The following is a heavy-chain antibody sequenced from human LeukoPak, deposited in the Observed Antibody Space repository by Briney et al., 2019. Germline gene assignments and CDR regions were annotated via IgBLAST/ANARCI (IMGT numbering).Heavy chain of an antibody. Sequence: SQTLSLTCTVSGGSINSGGYYWSWIRQHPGKGLEWIGYIYYSGSTYYNPSLKSRVTISVDTSKNQFSLKLSSVTAADTAVYYCAGAGYSSSWYFDYWGQGTLVTASS. CDR3: AGAGYSSSWYFDY. CDR2: IYYSGST. V-gene: IGHV4-31*03. CDR1: GGSINSGGYY. J-gene: IGHJ4*02. D-gene: IGHD6-13*01.